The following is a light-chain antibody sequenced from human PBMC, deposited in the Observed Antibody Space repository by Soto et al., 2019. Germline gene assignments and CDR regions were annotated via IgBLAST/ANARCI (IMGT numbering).Light chain of an antibody. CDR1: PNIYGS. V-gene: IGKV3-15*01. CDR3: QHYNTWPWT. Sequence: EVVMPQSPATLSESPGESAALSCRARPNIYGSLAWYQQRPGQAPRLLIYGTSTRATGIPARFTGGGSGTEFTLTISDLQSEDFATYYCQHYNTWPWTFGQGTKVDIK. CDR2: GTS. J-gene: IGKJ1*01.